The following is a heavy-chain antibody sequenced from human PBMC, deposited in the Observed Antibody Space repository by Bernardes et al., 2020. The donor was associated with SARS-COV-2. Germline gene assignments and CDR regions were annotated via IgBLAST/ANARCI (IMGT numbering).Heavy chain of an antibody. J-gene: IGHJ6*02. D-gene: IGHD2-2*01. Sequence: GASLKISCKGSGYSFTNYWIGWVRQMPGKGLEWMGIIYPGDSDTRYSPSFQGQVTISVDKSISTAYLQWSSLKASDTAMYYCARRNCSSTSCSESGGMDVWGQGTTVTV. CDR2: IYPGDSDT. CDR3: ARRNCSSTSCSESGGMDV. V-gene: IGHV5-51*01. CDR1: GYSFTNYW.